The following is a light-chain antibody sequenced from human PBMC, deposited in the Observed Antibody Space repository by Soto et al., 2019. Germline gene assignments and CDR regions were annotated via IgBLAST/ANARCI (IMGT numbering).Light chain of an antibody. CDR3: GTWDTYLGVAL. Sequence: QSVLTQPPSVSAAPGQKVTISCSGSSSNIGGNHVSWYQHLPGEAPKLLIYDDDKRPSGIPERFSGSKSDTSATLGITGLQTGDEADYYCGTWDTYLGVALFGGGTKLTVL. V-gene: IGLV1-51*01. CDR1: SSNIGGNH. CDR2: DDD. J-gene: IGLJ3*02.